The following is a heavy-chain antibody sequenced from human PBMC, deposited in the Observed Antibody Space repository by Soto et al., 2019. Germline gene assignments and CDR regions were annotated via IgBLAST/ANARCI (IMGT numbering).Heavy chain of an antibody. D-gene: IGHD6-13*01. J-gene: IGHJ4*02. CDR1: GFSFSAYS. CDR2: ISSDGSKT. CDR3: ARAGQQVAVFDY. Sequence: QVHLVESGGGVVQAGRSLRLSCAASGFSFSAYSMHWVRQAPGKGLEWVAVISSDGSKTYYAGSLKGRFTVSRDNSKNILYLQMNSLRAEDTVVYYCARAGQQVAVFDYWGQGTEVTVSS. V-gene: IGHV3-30-3*01.